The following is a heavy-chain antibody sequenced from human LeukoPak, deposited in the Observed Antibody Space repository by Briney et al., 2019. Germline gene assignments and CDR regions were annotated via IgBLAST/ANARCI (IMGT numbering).Heavy chain of an antibody. J-gene: IGHJ5*02. CDR2: ISSSGSTI. Sequence: GGSLRLSCAASGFTFSSYEMNWVRQAPGKGLEWVSYISSSGSTIYYADSVKGRFTISRDNAKNSLYVQMNSLRAEDTAVYYCARLGYYYYDSSGSWGQGTLVTVSS. D-gene: IGHD3-22*01. CDR3: ARLGYYYYDSSGS. V-gene: IGHV3-48*03. CDR1: GFTFSSYE.